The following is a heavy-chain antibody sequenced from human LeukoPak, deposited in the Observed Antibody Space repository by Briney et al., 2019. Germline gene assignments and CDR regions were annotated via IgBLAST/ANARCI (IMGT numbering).Heavy chain of an antibody. J-gene: IGHJ4*02. CDR1: GYTFSDYY. Sequence: ASVKVSCKASGYTFSDYYIHWVRQAPGQGLEWMGRIYPKTGGTDYAQNFQGRVTMTRDTSISTAYMELSRLRSDDTAVYYCVREITTVPGGYWGQGTLVTVSS. CDR2: IYPKTGGT. D-gene: IGHD4-17*01. CDR3: VREITTVPGGY. V-gene: IGHV1-2*06.